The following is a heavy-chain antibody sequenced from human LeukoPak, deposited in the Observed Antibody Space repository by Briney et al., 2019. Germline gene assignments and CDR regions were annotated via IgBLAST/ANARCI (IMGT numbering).Heavy chain of an antibody. CDR1: EFTFSSYG. Sequence: PGGSLRLSCEASEFTFSSYGMHWVRQAPGKGLEWVAFIWYDGNTKYYADSVKGRFTISRDNSKNTLYLQMNSLRAEDTAVYYCAKDPCSGGSCYSYYYYYYMDVWGKGTTVTVSS. V-gene: IGHV3-30*02. CDR3: AKDPCSGGSCYSYYYYYYMDV. CDR2: IWYDGNTK. D-gene: IGHD2-15*01. J-gene: IGHJ6*03.